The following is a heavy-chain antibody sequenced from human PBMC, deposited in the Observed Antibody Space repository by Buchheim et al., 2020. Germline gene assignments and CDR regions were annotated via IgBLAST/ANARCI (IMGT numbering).Heavy chain of an antibody. CDR3: AGGSGSYDTTLYYYYGMDV. J-gene: IGHJ6*02. CDR2: INHSGST. D-gene: IGHD3-10*01. V-gene: IGHV4-34*01. CDR1: GGSFSGYY. Sequence: QVQLQQWGAGLLKPSETLSLTCAVSGGSFSGYYWSWIRQPPGKGLEWIGEINHSGSTNYNPSPKSRVTISVDKSKNQSSLKLSSVTAAVTAVYYCAGGSGSYDTTLYYYYGMDVWGQGTT.